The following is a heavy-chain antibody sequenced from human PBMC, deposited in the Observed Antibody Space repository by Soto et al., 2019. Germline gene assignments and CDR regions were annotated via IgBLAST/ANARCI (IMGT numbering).Heavy chain of an antibody. CDR3: VVNAASSSGWYEWELRAY. CDR2: ISAYNGNT. Sequence: GASVKVSCKASGYTFTSYGISWVRQAPGQGLEWMGWISAYNGNTNYAQKLQGRVTMTTDTSTSTAYMELRSLRSDDTAVYYCVVNAASSSGWYEWELRAYWGQGTLVTVSS. D-gene: IGHD6-19*01. CDR1: GYTFTSYG. J-gene: IGHJ4*02. V-gene: IGHV1-18*01.